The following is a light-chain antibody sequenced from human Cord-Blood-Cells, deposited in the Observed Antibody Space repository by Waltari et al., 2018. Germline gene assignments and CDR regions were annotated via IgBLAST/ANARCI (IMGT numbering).Light chain of an antibody. CDR3: QSADSSGTWV. CDR1: SLPKQY. Sequence: SSELTQPPSVSVSPGQTARINCSGDSLPKQYACWYQQKPGQAPALVIYKDSERPSGIPERFSGSSSGKTVTLTISGVQAEDEADYYCQSADSSGTWVFGGGTKLTVL. V-gene: IGLV3-25*03. J-gene: IGLJ3*02. CDR2: KDS.